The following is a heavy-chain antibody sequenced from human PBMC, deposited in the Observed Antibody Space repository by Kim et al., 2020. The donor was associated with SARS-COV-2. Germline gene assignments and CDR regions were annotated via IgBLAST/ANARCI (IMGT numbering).Heavy chain of an antibody. CDR3: ARGQAVAVLDY. D-gene: IGHD6-19*01. J-gene: IGHJ4*02. CDR1: GGSFSGYY. V-gene: IGHV4-34*01. Sequence: SETLSLTCAVYGGSFSGYYWSWIRQPPGKGLEWIGEINHSGSTNYNPSLKSRVTISVDTSKNQFSLKLSSVTAADTAVYYCARGQAVAVLDYWGQGTLVT. CDR2: INHSGST.